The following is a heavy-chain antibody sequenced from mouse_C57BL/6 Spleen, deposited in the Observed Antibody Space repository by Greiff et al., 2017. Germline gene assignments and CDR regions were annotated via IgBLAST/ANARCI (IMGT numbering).Heavy chain of an antibody. CDR3: ARGDTTVVDY. CDR1: GYTFTSYG. J-gene: IGHJ2*01. Sequence: VQRVESGAELARPGASVKLSCKASGYTFTSYGISWVKQRTGQGLEWIGEIYPRSGNTYYNEKFKGKATLTADKSSSTAYMELRSLTSEDSAVYFCARGDTTVVDYWGQGTTLTVSS. D-gene: IGHD1-1*01. V-gene: IGHV1-81*01. CDR2: IYPRSGNT.